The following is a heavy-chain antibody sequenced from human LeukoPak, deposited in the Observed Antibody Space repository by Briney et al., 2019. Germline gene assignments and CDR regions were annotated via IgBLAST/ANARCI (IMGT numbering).Heavy chain of an antibody. V-gene: IGHV1-18*01. CDR2: ISAYNGNT. CDR3: ARDYYYDSSGYAFDI. J-gene: IGHJ3*02. CDR1: GYTFTSYG. D-gene: IGHD3-22*01. Sequence: ASVKVSCKASGYTFTSYGISWVRQAPGQGLEWMGWISAYNGNTNYAQKLQGRVTMTTDTSTSTAYMELRSLRSDDTAVYYCARDYYYDSSGYAFDIGGQGTMVTVSS.